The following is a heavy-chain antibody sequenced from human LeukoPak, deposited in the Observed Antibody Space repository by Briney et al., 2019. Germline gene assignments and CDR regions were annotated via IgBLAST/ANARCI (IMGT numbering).Heavy chain of an antibody. V-gene: IGHV1-18*01. CDR2: ISAYNGNT. CDR1: GYTFTSYG. J-gene: IGHJ4*02. Sequence: ASVKVSCKASGYTFTSYGISWVRQAPGQGLEWMGWISAYNGNTNYAQKLQGRVTITADESTSTAYMELSSLRSEDTAVYYCASSPEGHDYGDYWGQGTLVTVSS. CDR3: ASSPEGHDYGDY.